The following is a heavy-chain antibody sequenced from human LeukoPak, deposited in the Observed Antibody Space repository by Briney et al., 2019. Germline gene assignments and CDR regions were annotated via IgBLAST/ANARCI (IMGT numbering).Heavy chain of an antibody. CDR2: ISHDGGNK. Sequence: PGGSLRLSCAASGFTFSSYAMHWVRQAPGKGLEWVAVISHDGGNKYYVDSVKGRFTISRDNSKNTLYLQMNSLRGEDTAVYYCAKDLGYDILTDYHKANYYYYGMDVWGQGTTVTVSS. V-gene: IGHV3-30*18. CDR1: GFTFSSYA. CDR3: AKDLGYDILTDYHKANYYYYGMDV. D-gene: IGHD3-9*01. J-gene: IGHJ6*02.